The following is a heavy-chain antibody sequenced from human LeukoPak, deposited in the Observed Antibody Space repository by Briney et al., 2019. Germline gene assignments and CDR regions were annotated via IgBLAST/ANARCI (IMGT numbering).Heavy chain of an antibody. CDR2: IYYSGST. D-gene: IGHD3-22*01. CDR1: GGSISSYY. V-gene: IGHV4-59*01. CDR3: ASAYYDSSAPVY. Sequence: SETLSLTCTVSGGSISSYYWSWIRQPLGKGLEWIGYIYYSGSTNYNPSLKSRVTISVDTSKNQFSLKLTSVTAADTAVYYCASAYYDSSAPVYWGQGTLVTVSS. J-gene: IGHJ4*02.